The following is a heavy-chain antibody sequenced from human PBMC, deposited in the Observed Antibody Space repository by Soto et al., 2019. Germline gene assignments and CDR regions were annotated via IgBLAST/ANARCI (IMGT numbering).Heavy chain of an antibody. CDR2: IYYSGST. CDR1: GGTISSGGYY. D-gene: IGHD6-13*01. CDR3: ARAQQLVSNFDY. J-gene: IGHJ4*02. Sequence: SETLSLTCTVSGGTISSGGYYWGWIRQPPGKGLEWIGSIYYSGSTYYNPSLKSRVTISVDTSKNQFSLKLSSVTAADTAVYYCARAQQLVSNFDYWGQGTLVTVSS. V-gene: IGHV4-39*01.